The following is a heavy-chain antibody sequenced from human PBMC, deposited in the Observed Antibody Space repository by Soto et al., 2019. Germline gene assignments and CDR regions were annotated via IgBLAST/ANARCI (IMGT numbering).Heavy chain of an antibody. V-gene: IGHV1-18*01. Sequence: GASVKVSCKASGYTFPSSGISWVRQAPGQGLEWMGWISAYNGNTNYAQKLQGRVTMTTDTSTSTAYMELRSLRSDDTAVYYCARGDRATNYYYYGMDVWGQGTTVTVSS. D-gene: IGHD1-26*01. J-gene: IGHJ6*02. CDR1: GYTFPSSG. CDR3: ARGDRATNYYYYGMDV. CDR2: ISAYNGNT.